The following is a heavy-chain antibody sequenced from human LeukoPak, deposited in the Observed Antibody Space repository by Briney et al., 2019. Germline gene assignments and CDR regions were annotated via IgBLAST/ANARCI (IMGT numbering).Heavy chain of an antibody. D-gene: IGHD3-10*01. J-gene: IGHJ4*02. CDR1: GFTFDDYG. V-gene: IGHV3-20*04. CDR2: INWNGGST. Sequence: GGSLRLSCAASGFTFDDYGMSWVRQAPGKGLEWVSGINWNGGSTGYADSVKGRFTISRDNAKNSLYPQMNSLRPEDTAVYYCAKDSKRWKTYYYEAGSYYFDYWGQGTRVTVSS. CDR3: AKDSKRWKTYYYEAGSYYFDY.